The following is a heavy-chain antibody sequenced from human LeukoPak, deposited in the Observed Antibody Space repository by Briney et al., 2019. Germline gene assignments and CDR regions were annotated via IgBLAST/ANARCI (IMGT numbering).Heavy chain of an antibody. Sequence: SETLSLTCTVSGGSISSYYWSWIRQPAGKGLEWIGRIYTSGSTNYNPSLKSRVTISVDRSKNQFSLKLSSVTAADTAVYYCARGARGTMVRGPTPLLNWFDPWGQGTLVTVSS. CDR3: ARGARGTMVRGPTPLLNWFDP. CDR2: IYTSGST. V-gene: IGHV4-4*07. D-gene: IGHD3-10*01. CDR1: GGSISSYY. J-gene: IGHJ5*02.